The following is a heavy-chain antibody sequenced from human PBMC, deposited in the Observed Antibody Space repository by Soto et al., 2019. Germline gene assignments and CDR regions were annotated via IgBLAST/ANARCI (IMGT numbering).Heavy chain of an antibody. CDR2: IYYSGST. CDR3: ARVIRGEGSLGELYY. V-gene: IGHV4-31*03. Sequence: QVQLQESGPGLVKPSQTLSLTCTVSGGSISSGGYYWSWIRQHPGKGLEWIGYIYYSGSTYYNPSLKSRVTISVDTSKNQFSRKLSSVTAADTAVYYCARVIRGEGSLGELYYWGQGTLVTVSS. J-gene: IGHJ4*02. CDR1: GGSISSGGYY. D-gene: IGHD3-10*01.